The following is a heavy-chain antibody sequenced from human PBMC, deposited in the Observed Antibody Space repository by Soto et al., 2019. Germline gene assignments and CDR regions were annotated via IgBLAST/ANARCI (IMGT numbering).Heavy chain of an antibody. CDR3: TRGPRSTSTGTGAF. CDR1: GFTFSSYE. Sequence: GGSLRLSCAASGFTFSSYEMNWVRQAPGKGLEWVSYISSSGSTIYYADSVKGRFTISRDSAKNSLYLQMNSLRAEDTAVYYCTRGPRSTSTGTGAFWGQGTLVTVSS. V-gene: IGHV3-48*03. CDR2: ISSSGSTI. D-gene: IGHD1-1*01. J-gene: IGHJ4*02.